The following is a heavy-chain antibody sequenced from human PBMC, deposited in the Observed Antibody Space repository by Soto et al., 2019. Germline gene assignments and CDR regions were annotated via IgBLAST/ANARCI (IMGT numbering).Heavy chain of an antibody. CDR2: ISGSGGST. CDR1: GFTFSSYA. Sequence: EVQLLESGGGLVQPGGSLRLSCAASGFTFSSYAMSWVRQAPGKGLEWVSAISGSGGSTYYADSVKGRFTISRDNSKTTLYLQMNSLRAEDTAVYYCAPQAYYDILTGYYRGVGYWGQGTLVTVSS. D-gene: IGHD3-9*01. CDR3: APQAYYDILTGYYRGVGY. V-gene: IGHV3-23*01. J-gene: IGHJ4*02.